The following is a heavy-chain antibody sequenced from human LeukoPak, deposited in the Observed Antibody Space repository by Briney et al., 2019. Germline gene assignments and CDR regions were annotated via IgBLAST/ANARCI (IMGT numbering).Heavy chain of an antibody. CDR1: GGSFSGYY. CDR3: ARGLRRIAAAGTDY. Sequence: SETLSLTCAVYGGSFSGYYWSWIRQPPGKGLEWIGEINHSGSTNYNPSLKSRVTISVDTSKNQFSLKLSSVTAADTAVYYCARGLRRIAAAGTDYWGQGTLVTASS. D-gene: IGHD6-13*01. CDR2: INHSGST. V-gene: IGHV4-34*01. J-gene: IGHJ4*02.